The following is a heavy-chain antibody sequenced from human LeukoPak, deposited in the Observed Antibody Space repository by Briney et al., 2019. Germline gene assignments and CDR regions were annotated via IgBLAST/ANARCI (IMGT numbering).Heavy chain of an antibody. CDR3: ARGGLAYYYDSSGYQQPDY. V-gene: IGHV1-18*01. D-gene: IGHD3-22*01. CDR1: GYTFTSYG. J-gene: IGHJ4*02. Sequence: GASVKVSCKASGYTFTSYGISWVRPAPGQGLEWMGWISAYNGNTNYAQKLQGRVTMTTDTSTSTGYMELRSLRSDDTAVYYCARGGLAYYYDSSGYQQPDYWGQGTLVTVSS. CDR2: ISAYNGNT.